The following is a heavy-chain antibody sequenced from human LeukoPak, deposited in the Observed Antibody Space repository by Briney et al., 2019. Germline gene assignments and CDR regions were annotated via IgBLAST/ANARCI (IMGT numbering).Heavy chain of an antibody. V-gene: IGHV3-69-1*01. CDR3: ARSLEYCSSTSCYTWAFDI. D-gene: IGHD2-2*02. CDR2: ISSSSTI. Sequence: GGSLRLSCAASGFSVTNNYVTWVRQAPGKGLEWVSYISSSSTIYYADSVKGRFTISRDNAKNSLYLQMNSLRAEDTAVYYCARSLEYCSSTSCYTWAFDIWGQGTMVTVSS. CDR1: GFSVTNNY. J-gene: IGHJ3*02.